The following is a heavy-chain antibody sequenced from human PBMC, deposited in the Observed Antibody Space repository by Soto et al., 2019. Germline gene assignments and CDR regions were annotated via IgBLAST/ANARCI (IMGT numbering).Heavy chain of an antibody. CDR3: AKEGWEPYFDY. CDR2: ISYDGSNK. Sequence: GGSLRLSCAASGFTFSSYAMSWVRQAPGKGLECVAVISYDGSNKYYAASVKGRFTISRDNSKNTLYLQINSLRAEDTAVYYCAKEGWEPYFDYWGQGTLVTVSS. J-gene: IGHJ4*02. V-gene: IGHV3-30*18. CDR1: GFTFSSYA. D-gene: IGHD1-26*01.